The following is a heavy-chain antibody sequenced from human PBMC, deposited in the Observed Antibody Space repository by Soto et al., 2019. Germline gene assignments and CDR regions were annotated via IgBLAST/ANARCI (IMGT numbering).Heavy chain of an antibody. Sequence: PSETLSLTCSVSGGSVSVRTYYWSWFRKPPGKRLEWIGYVYYSGTTNYNPSLKSRVTISVDLSKNRFSLRLSSVTTADTALYYCARTTAVPNTLRSRYFFDYWGQGTLVTVSS. D-gene: IGHD4-17*01. V-gene: IGHV4-61*01. CDR3: ARTTAVPNTLRSRYFFDY. J-gene: IGHJ4*02. CDR2: VYYSGTT. CDR1: GGSVSVRTYY.